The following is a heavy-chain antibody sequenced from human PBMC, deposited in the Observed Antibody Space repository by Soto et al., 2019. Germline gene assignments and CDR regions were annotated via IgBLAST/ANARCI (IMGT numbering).Heavy chain of an antibody. J-gene: IGHJ3*02. CDR1: GFTFSSYS. D-gene: IGHD2-15*01. Sequence: PGGSLKLSCAASGFTFSSYSMNWVRQAPGKGLEWVSYISSISSTIYYADSVKGRFTISRDNAKNSLYLQMNSLRAEDTAVYYCASRVVAATRSDAFDIWGQGTMVTVSS. CDR2: ISSISSTI. V-gene: IGHV3-48*01. CDR3: ASRVVAATRSDAFDI.